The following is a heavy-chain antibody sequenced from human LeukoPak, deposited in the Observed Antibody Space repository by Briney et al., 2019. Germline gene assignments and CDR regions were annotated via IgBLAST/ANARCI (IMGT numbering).Heavy chain of an antibody. CDR2: INPNSGGT. CDR1: GYTFTGYY. Sequence: GASVKVSCKASGYTFTGYYMYWVRQAPGQGLEWMGWINPNSGGTNYAQKFQGRVTMTRDTSISTAYMELSRLRSDDTAVYYCARDYYYDSSGYYQGNAFDIWGQGTMVTVSS. D-gene: IGHD3-22*01. CDR3: ARDYYYDSSGYYQGNAFDI. J-gene: IGHJ3*02. V-gene: IGHV1-2*02.